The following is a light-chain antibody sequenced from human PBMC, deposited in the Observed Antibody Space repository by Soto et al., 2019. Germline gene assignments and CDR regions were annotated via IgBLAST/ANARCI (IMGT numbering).Light chain of an antibody. J-gene: IGKJ2*01. Sequence: DIQMTQSPSTLSASVGDRVTITCRASQSISSWLAWYQQKPGKAPKLLIYMASSLESGVPSRFSGSGSGTEFTLTISSLQPDDCAAYYCQHYHSYSLYTFGQGTKLEIK. CDR1: QSISSW. CDR2: MAS. V-gene: IGKV1-5*03. CDR3: QHYHSYSLYT.